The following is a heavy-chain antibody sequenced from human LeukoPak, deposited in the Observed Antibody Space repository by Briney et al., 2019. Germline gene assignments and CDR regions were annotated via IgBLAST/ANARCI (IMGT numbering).Heavy chain of an antibody. J-gene: IGHJ5*02. V-gene: IGHV4-59*01. CDR3: AGGGGSYDFWSGYKYNWFDP. D-gene: IGHD3-3*01. CDR2: IYYSGSA. CDR1: LGSISIYF. Sequence: SETLSLTCTVSLGSISIYFWSWIREPPGKGLEWSGYIYYSGSANYNPSLKCRVTISVDTSQHQFSLKLSCVTAADPAVYYCAGGGGSYDFWSGYKYNWFDPWGQGTLVTVSS.